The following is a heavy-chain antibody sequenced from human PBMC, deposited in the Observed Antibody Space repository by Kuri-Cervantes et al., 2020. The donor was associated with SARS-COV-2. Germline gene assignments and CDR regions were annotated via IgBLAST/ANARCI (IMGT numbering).Heavy chain of an antibody. CDR1: GFTFGAYD. CDR3: ARESYDSSGCEPHEIDY. Sequence: GGSLRLSCAASGFTFGAYDMHWVRQAPGKGLEWVALIWFDGSKKYYSDSVKGRFSISRDDSKNTLYLQMDNLRAEDTAIYYCARESYDSSGCEPHEIDYRGQGNLVTVSS. V-gene: IGHV3-33*01. CDR2: IWFDGSKK. J-gene: IGHJ4*02. D-gene: IGHD3-22*01.